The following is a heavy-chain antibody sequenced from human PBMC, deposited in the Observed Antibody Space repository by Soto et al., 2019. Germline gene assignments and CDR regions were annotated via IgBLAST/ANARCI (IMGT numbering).Heavy chain of an antibody. V-gene: IGHV5-51*01. D-gene: IGHD2-21*02. Sequence: GESLKISFKGSGYSFASYLICWVRQMPVKGLEWMGIIYPGDSDTRYSPSFQGQVTISADKYITTACLQWTSLKDSDTAMSYSAKSVGGFCGADCHGLDCCGRGTLVAVCS. CDR2: IYPGDSDT. CDR3: AKSVGGFCGADCHGLDC. J-gene: IGHJ4*02. CDR1: GYSFASYL.